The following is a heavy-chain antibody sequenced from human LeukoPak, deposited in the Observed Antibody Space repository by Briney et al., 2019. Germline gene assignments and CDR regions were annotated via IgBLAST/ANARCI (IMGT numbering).Heavy chain of an antibody. Sequence: GESLKISCKGSGYNFTSYWIGWVRQMPGKGLAWMGIIYPGDSDTRYSPSFQGQVTISADKSISTAYLQWSSLKASDTAMYYCARRAVGATFGFDYWGQGTLVTVSS. V-gene: IGHV5-51*01. J-gene: IGHJ4*02. D-gene: IGHD1-26*01. CDR3: ARRAVGATFGFDY. CDR2: IYPGDSDT. CDR1: GYNFTSYW.